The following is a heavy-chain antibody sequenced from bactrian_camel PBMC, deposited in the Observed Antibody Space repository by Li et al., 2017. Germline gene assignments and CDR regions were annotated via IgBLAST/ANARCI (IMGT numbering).Heavy chain of an antibody. Sequence: HVQMVESGGGSVQAGGSLKLSCVGSGFRTSSCGMGWYRQAPGKERELVSTMNSGRTTRYSESVKGRFTISRDKAKNTLYLQMDSLKTEDTGVYYCAVRSRLATLGCFDGLLLWRHHWGQGTQVTVS. V-gene: IGHV3S55*01. J-gene: IGHJ4*01. CDR3: AVRSRLATLGCFDGLLLWRHH. CDR2: MNSGRTT. CDR1: GFRTSSCG. D-gene: IGHD7*01.